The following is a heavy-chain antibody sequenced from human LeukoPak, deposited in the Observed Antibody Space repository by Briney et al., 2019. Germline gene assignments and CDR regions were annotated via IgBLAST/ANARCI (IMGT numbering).Heavy chain of an antibody. D-gene: IGHD6-13*01. CDR2: LYPGDSDT. Sequence: PGEPLKISCKSSGYTFTSYWIAWVRQMPGKGLEWMGILYPGDSDTRYSPSFQGQVTIPADRSITTAYLQWSSLQASDTAMYYCARLYLPYTSAWYGSAFDIWGQGTMVTVSS. J-gene: IGHJ3*02. CDR3: ARLYLPYTSAWYGSAFDI. CDR1: GYTFTSYW. V-gene: IGHV5-51*01.